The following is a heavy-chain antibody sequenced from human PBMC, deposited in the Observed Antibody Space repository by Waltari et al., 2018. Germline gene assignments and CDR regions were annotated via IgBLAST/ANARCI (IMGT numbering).Heavy chain of an antibody. Sequence: EVQLVESGGGLVQPGGALRLACSASGFNLSTYWMTWDRQAPGRGLEWVANIKQDGSAKYYVDSVRGRSTISRDNANNSLFLQINSLRDDDTAVYYCVTDVSGWYVNWGQGTSVTVSS. CDR2: IKQDGSAK. V-gene: IGHV3-7*01. J-gene: IGHJ4*02. CDR1: GFNLSTYW. D-gene: IGHD6-19*01. CDR3: VTDVSGWYVN.